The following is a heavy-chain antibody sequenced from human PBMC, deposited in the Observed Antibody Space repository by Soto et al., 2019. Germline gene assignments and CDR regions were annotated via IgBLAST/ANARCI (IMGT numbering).Heavy chain of an antibody. CDR3: ARGRAGYGSGSYLPRDVWFDP. Sequence: QVQLQQWGAGLLKPSETLSLTCAVYGGSFSGYYWSWIRQPPGKGLEWIGEINHSGSTNYNPSLKSRVTISVDTSKNQFSLKLSSVTAADTAVYYCARGRAGYGSGSYLPRDVWFDPWGQGTLVTVSS. V-gene: IGHV4-34*01. CDR1: GGSFSGYY. CDR2: INHSGST. D-gene: IGHD3-10*01. J-gene: IGHJ5*02.